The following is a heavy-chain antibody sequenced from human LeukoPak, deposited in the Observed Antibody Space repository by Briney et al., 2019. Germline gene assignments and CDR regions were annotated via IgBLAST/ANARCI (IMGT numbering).Heavy chain of an antibody. J-gene: IGHJ3*02. D-gene: IGHD3-3*01. CDR2: IYPGDSQT. CDR3: GRIRGYDFWSRGAFDI. V-gene: IGHV5-51*01. CDR1: GYSFSMYW. Sequence: GESLKISCKGSGYSFSMYWTGWVRQMPGKGLEWMGIIYPGDSQTAYSPSFQGQVTISADKSINTAYLQWRSLKASDTAMDYCGRIRGYDFWSRGAFDIWGQGTMVTVSS.